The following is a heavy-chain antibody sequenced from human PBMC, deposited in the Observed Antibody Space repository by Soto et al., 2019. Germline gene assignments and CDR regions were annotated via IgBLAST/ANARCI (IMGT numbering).Heavy chain of an antibody. CDR2: ISYDGSNK. CDR3: AKDFKYYDFWSGRNETYYYYGMDV. D-gene: IGHD3-3*01. CDR1: VFTFSSYG. J-gene: IGHJ6*02. V-gene: IGHV3-30*18. Sequence: PGGSLRLSCAASVFTFSSYGMHWVRQAPGKGLEWVAVISYDGSNKYYADSVKGRFTISRDNSKNTLYLQMNSLRAEDTAVYYGAKDFKYYDFWSGRNETYYYYGMDVWGQGTTVTVSS.